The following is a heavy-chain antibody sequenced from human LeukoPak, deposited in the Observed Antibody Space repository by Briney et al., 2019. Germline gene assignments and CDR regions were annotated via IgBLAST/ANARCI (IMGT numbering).Heavy chain of an antibody. J-gene: IGHJ4*02. CDR1: GSTFDDYA. CDR3: AKDAYSSGWFFDY. CDR2: ISWNSGSI. D-gene: IGHD6-19*01. Sequence: GRSPRLSCAASGSTFDDYAMHWVRQAPGKGLEWVSGISWNSGSIGYADSVKGRFTISRDNAKNSLYLQMNSLRAEDTALYYCAKDAYSSGWFFDYWGQGTLVTVSS. V-gene: IGHV3-9*01.